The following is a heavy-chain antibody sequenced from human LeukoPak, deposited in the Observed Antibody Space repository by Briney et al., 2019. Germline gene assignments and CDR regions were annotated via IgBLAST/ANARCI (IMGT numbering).Heavy chain of an antibody. CDR3: ARGGRYNWNSFDY. CDR2: IYSGGST. CDR1: GFTVSSNY. V-gene: IGHV3-53*01. Sequence: GGSLRLSCAASGFTVSSNYMSWVRQAPGKGLEWVSVIYSGGSTYYADSVKGRFTISRDNAKNTLYLQMNSLRAEDTAVYYCARGGRYNWNSFDYWGQGTLVTVSS. J-gene: IGHJ4*02. D-gene: IGHD1-7*01.